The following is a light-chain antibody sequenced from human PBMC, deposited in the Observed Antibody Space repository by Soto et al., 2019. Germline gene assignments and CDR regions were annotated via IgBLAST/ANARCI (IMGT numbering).Light chain of an antibody. CDR3: QQYNSYSRT. J-gene: IGKJ1*01. CDR2: KAS. Sequence: DIQMTQSPSTLSASVGDRVTITCRASQSISSWLAWYQQKPGKAPNLLIYKASSLESGVPSRFSGSGSGTEFTLTISSLQPDDFATYYCQQYNSYSRTFGQGTKLEMK. CDR1: QSISSW. V-gene: IGKV1-5*03.